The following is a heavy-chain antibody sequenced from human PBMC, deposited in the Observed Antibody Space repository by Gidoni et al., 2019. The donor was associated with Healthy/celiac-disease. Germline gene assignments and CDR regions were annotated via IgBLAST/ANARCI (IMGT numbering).Heavy chain of an antibody. Sequence: QVQLVQSGAEVKKPGSSVKVSCKASGGTFSSYAISWVRQAPGLGLEWMGGIIPSFGTANYAQKFQGRVTITADEYTSTAYMELSSLRSEDTAVYYCARGADSSLYYYYYMDVGGKGTTVTVSS. J-gene: IGHJ6*03. CDR1: GGTFSSYA. CDR2: IIPSFGTA. CDR3: ARGADSSLYYYYYMDV. V-gene: IGHV1-69*01.